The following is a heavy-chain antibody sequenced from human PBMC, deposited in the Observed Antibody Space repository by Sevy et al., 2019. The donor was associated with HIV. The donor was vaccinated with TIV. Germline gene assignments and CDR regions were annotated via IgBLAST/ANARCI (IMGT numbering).Heavy chain of an antibody. J-gene: IGHJ4*02. D-gene: IGHD3-22*01. CDR2: ISGSGGST. V-gene: IGHV3-23*01. CDR3: AKQWRLTMIVVVNFLFDY. Sequence: GGSLRLSCAASGFTFSSYAMSWVRQAPGKGLEWVSAISGSGGSTYYAHSVKGRFTISRDNSKNTLYLQMNSLRAEDTAVYYCAKQWRLTMIVVVNFLFDYWGQGTLVTVSS. CDR1: GFTFSSYA.